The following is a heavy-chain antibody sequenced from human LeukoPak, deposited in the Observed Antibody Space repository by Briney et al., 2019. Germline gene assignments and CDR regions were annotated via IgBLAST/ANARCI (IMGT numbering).Heavy chain of an antibody. CDR3: ARLLQGVAGTWGY. Sequence: GESLKISCKASGYSFTTYWIAWVRQMPGKGLEWMGMIYPGDSDTRYSPSFQGQITISVDKSISIASLQWSSLKASDTAMYYCARLLQGVAGTWGYWGQGTLVTV. V-gene: IGHV5-51*01. D-gene: IGHD6-19*01. CDR1: GYSFTTYW. J-gene: IGHJ4*02. CDR2: IYPGDSDT.